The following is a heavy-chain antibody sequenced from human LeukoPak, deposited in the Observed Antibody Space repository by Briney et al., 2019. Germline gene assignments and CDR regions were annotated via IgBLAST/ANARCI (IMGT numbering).Heavy chain of an antibody. J-gene: IGHJ6*03. Sequence: GGSLRLSCAASGFTFSSYSMNWVRQAPGKGLEWVSYISSSGSTIYYADSVKGRFTISRDNAKNSLYLQMNSLRAEDTAVYYCARAGITGTTLGYYYYYYMDVWGKGTTVTISS. CDR1: GFTFSSYS. D-gene: IGHD1-20*01. V-gene: IGHV3-48*04. CDR2: ISSSGSTI. CDR3: ARAGITGTTLGYYYYYYMDV.